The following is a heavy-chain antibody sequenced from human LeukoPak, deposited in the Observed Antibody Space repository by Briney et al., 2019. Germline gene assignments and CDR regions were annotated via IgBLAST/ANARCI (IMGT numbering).Heavy chain of an antibody. Sequence: GGSLRLSCAASGFTFSSYAMSWVRQAPGKGLEWVSAISGSGGSTYYADSVKGRFTISRDNAKNSLYLQMNSLRAEDAAVYYCGRDQFGSYYTDYWGQGTLVTVSS. D-gene: IGHD1-26*01. CDR2: ISGSGGST. CDR3: GRDQFGSYYTDY. V-gene: IGHV3-23*01. J-gene: IGHJ4*02. CDR1: GFTFSSYA.